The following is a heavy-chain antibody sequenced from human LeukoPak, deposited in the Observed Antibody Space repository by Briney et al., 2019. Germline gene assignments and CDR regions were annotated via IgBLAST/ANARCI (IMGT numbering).Heavy chain of an antibody. V-gene: IGHV3-9*01. CDR1: GFTFDDYA. Sequence: GGSLRLSCAASGFTFDDYAMPWVRQAPGKGLEWVSGISWYSVFLGYADSVKGRFTISRDNAKNSLYLQTNSLRAEDTALYYCAKDFGQWLGRYGMDVWGQGTTVTVSS. J-gene: IGHJ6*02. CDR2: ISWYSVFL. CDR3: AKDFGQWLGRYGMDV. D-gene: IGHD6-19*01.